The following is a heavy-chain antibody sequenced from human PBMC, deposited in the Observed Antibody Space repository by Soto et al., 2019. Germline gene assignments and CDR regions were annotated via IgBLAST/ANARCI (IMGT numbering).Heavy chain of an antibody. Sequence: GGSLRLSCAAAGCTFSSYGMHWVRQAPGKGLEWVAVIWYDGSNKYYADSVKGRFTISRDNSKNTLYLQMNSLRAEDTAVYSCARRRYSCGSYSDYWGQGTLVTVSS. V-gene: IGHV3-33*01. J-gene: IGHJ4*02. CDR3: ARRRYSCGSYSDY. CDR2: IWYDGSNK. D-gene: IGHD6-19*01. CDR1: GCTFSSYG.